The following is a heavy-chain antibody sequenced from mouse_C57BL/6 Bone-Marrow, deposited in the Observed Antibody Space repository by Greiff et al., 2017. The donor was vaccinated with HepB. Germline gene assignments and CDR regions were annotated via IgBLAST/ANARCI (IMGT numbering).Heavy chain of an antibody. CDR3: ARDYYGSSPFAY. V-gene: IGHV5-17*01. CDR2: ISSGSSTI. J-gene: IGHJ3*01. Sequence: EVKLMESGGGLVKPGGSLKLSCAASGFTFSDYGMHWVRQAPEKGLEWVSYISSGSSTIYYADTVKGRFTISRDNAKNPLFLQMTSLRSEDTAMYYCARDYYGSSPFAYWGQGTLVTVSA. CDR1: GFTFSDYG. D-gene: IGHD1-1*01.